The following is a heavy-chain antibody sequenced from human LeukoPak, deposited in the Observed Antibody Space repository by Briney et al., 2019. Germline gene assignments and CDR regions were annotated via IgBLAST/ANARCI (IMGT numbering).Heavy chain of an antibody. CDR3: TTEWGGWSHHAAARYAFDI. J-gene: IGHJ3*02. CDR2: IKSKTDGGTT. CDR1: GFTFSNAW. V-gene: IGHV3-15*07. Sequence: PGGSLRLSCAASGFTFSNAWMNWVRQAPGKGLEWVGRIKSKTDGGTTDYAAPVKGRFTISRGDSKNTLYLQMNSLKTEDTAVYYCTTEWGGWSHHAAARYAFDIWGQGTMVTVSS. D-gene: IGHD6-19*01.